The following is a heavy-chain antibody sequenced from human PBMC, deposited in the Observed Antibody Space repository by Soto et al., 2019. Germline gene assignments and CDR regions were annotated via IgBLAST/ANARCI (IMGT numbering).Heavy chain of an antibody. CDR2: IYPSDSDI. CDR3: ARVPSVVTPGNAYFGLDV. J-gene: IGHJ6*04. V-gene: IGHV5-51*01. CDR1: GYSFTYYW. D-gene: IGHD3-16*01. Sequence: GESLKISCKGSGYSFTYYWIAWVRQMPGKGLEWMGIIYPSDSDIRYSLSFQGQVTISADKSISTAYLQWTSLKTSDTAMYYCARVPSVVTPGNAYFGLDVWGEGTTVTVSS.